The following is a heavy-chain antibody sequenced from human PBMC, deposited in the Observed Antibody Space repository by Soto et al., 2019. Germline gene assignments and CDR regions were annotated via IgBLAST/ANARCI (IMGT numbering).Heavy chain of an antibody. V-gene: IGHV1-18*01. CDR3: ARESGSYFDPYYYYGMDV. CDR1: GYTFTSYG. CDR2: ISASNGNT. Sequence: ASVKVSCKASGYTFTSYGFSWVRQAPGQGLEWMGWISASNGNTNYAQKLQGRVTIAADESTSTAYMELSSLRSEDTAVYYCARESGSYFDPYYYYGMDVWGQGTTVTVSS. J-gene: IGHJ6*02. D-gene: IGHD1-26*01.